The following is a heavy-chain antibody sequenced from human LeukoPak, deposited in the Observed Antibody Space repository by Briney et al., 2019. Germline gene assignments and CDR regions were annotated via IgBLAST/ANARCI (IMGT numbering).Heavy chain of an antibody. CDR1: GGSISTYY. CDR2: IYYSGST. J-gene: IGHJ4*02. D-gene: IGHD3-22*01. V-gene: IGHV4-59*01. Sequence: SETLSLTCTVSGGSISTYYWSWIRQPPGKGLEWIGYIYYSGSTNYNPSLKSRVTISVDTSKNQFSLKLSSVTAADTAVYYCARGYDSSGYHYPYYFDYWGQGTLVSVSS. CDR3: ARGYDSSGYHYPYYFDY.